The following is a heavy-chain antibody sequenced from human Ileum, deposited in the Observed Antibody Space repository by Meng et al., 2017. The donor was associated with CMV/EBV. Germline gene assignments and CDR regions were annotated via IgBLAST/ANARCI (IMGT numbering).Heavy chain of an antibody. CDR2: ISSGDNTI. CDR3: ANMVTTPDY. D-gene: IGHD4-17*01. V-gene: IGHV3-11*01. CDR1: VFTFSSSY. J-gene: IGHJ4*02. Sequence: LRLSCAASVFTFSSSYLSWIRQPPGKGLECVSYISSGDNTIYYADSVKGRFTISRDNGKNSLYLQMNSLRADDTAVYYCANMVTTPDYWGPGTLVTVSS.